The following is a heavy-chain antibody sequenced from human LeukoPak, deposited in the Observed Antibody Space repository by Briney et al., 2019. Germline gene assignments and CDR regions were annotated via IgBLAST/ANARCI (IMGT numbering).Heavy chain of an antibody. J-gene: IGHJ4*02. D-gene: IGHD3-22*01. CDR2: IYTSGST. V-gene: IGHV4-61*02. CDR1: GGSISSGSYY. CDR3: ARVSDETSGYSLDY. Sequence: SQTLSLTCTVSGGSISSGSYYWSWIRQPAGTGLEWIGRIYTSGSTNYNPSLKSRVTISVDTSKNQFSLKLSSVTAADTAVYYCARVSDETSGYSLDYWGQGTLVTVSS.